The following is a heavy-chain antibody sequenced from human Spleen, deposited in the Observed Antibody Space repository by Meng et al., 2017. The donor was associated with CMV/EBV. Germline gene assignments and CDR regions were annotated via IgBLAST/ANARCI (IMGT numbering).Heavy chain of an antibody. D-gene: IGHD6-13*01. V-gene: IGHV3-21*01. CDR1: GFTVRNST. CDR3: VRSAATSGTLNFDQ. J-gene: IGHJ4*02. Sequence: AGFTVRNSTMHWVRQAPRKGLEWVSSISTASSYILCADSVKGRFTMSRDDGNNSLYLQMNSLRAGDTAIYYCVRSAATSGTLNFDQWGQGTLVTVSS. CDR2: ISTASSYI.